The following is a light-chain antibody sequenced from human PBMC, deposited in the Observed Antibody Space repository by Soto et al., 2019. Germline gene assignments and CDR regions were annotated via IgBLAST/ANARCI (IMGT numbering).Light chain of an antibody. V-gene: IGKV1-27*01. CDR1: QGISDH. CDR3: QNYYSAPVT. J-gene: IGKJ4*01. CDR2: AAS. Sequence: DIQMTQSPSSLSASVEDRVTITCRASQGISDHLAWYQQKPGKVPHLLIFAASTLRSGVPSRFSGSGSGADFTLTISSLQPEDVATYYCQNYYSAPVTFGGGTKVDIK.